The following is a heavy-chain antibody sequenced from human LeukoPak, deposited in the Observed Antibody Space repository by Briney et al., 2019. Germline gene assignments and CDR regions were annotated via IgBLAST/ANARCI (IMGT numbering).Heavy chain of an antibody. V-gene: IGHV3-30*04. D-gene: IGHD1-26*01. CDR1: GFTFSSFA. CDR3: ARSYSLPEY. J-gene: IGHJ4*02. Sequence: GGSLRLSCAASGFTFSSFAMHWVRQAPGKGLEWVAFISYVARDTYYGDSVKGRFTVSRDNSKDMVCLQMNSLTTADTAVYYCARSYSLPEYWGQGTLVTVSS. CDR2: ISYVARDT.